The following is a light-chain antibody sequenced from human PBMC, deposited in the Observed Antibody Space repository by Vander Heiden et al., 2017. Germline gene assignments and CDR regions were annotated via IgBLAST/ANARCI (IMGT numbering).Light chain of an antibody. CDR1: QSVSSSY. V-gene: IGKV3-20*01. J-gene: IGKJ2*01. CDR2: GAA. CDR3: QQYGSSYT. Sequence: EIVLTQATGTLSWSPGERATLSCRASQSVSSSYLAWYQQKPGQAPRLLIYGAASRATGIPDRFSGSGSGTDFTLTISRLEPEDFAVYYCQQYGSSYTFGQGTKLEIK.